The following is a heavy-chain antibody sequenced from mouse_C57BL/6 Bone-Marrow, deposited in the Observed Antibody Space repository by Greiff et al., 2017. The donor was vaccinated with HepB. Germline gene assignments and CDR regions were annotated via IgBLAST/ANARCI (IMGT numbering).Heavy chain of an antibody. CDR1: GYTFTDYY. CDR3: ARWGTTVVATPY. Sequence: EVQLQQSGPVLVKPGASVKMSCKASGYTFTDYYMNWVKQSHGKSLEWIGVINPYNGGTSYNQKFKGKATLTVDKSSSTAYMELNSLTSEDSAVYYCARWGTTVVATPYWGQGTLVTVSA. V-gene: IGHV1-19*01. D-gene: IGHD1-1*01. J-gene: IGHJ3*01. CDR2: INPYNGGT.